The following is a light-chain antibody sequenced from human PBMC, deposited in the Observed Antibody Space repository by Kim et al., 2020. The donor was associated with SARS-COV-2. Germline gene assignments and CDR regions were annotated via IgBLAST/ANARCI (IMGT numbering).Light chain of an antibody. V-gene: IGLV2-14*03. J-gene: IGLJ2*01. CDR2: DVS. CDR1: SSDVGVYNY. Sequence: QSITISCTGTSSDVGVYNYVSWYQQHPGKAPKLMIYDVSNRPSGVSNRFSGSKSGNTASLPISGLQAEDEADYYCSSYTSSSTLGVFGGGTQLTVL. CDR3: SSYTSSSTLGV.